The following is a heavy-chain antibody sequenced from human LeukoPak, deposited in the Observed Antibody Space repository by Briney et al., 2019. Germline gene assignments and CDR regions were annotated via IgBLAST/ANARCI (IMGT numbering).Heavy chain of an antibody. CDR3: ARDRGPDCSGGSCWDY. CDR1: GGSMNNYY. D-gene: IGHD2-15*01. CDR2: TYYTGNT. V-gene: IGHV4-59*01. Sequence: PSETLSLTCTVSGGSMNNYYWTWIRQPPGKGLEWIGYTYYTGNTNYNPSLRGRVTMSADTSKNQFSLKLTSVTAADTAVYYCARDRGPDCSGGSCWDYWGQGTLVTVSS. J-gene: IGHJ4*02.